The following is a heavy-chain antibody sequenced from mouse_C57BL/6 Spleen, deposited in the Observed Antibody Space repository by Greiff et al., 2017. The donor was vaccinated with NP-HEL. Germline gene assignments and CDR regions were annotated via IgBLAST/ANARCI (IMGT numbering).Heavy chain of an antibody. Sequence: VLLQQSGAELAKPGASVKLSCKASGYTFTSYWMHWVKQRPGQGLEWMGYINPSSDYTKYNQKFQDKATLTADKSSSTAYMQLRSLTYEDSAVYYCARGDYSNSFDYWGQGTTLTVSS. CDR2: INPSSDYT. D-gene: IGHD2-5*01. J-gene: IGHJ2*01. CDR3: ARGDYSNSFDY. V-gene: IGHV1-7*01. CDR1: GYTFTSYW.